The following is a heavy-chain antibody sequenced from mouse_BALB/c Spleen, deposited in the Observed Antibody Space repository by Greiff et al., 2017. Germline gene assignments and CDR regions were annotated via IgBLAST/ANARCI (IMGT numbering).Heavy chain of an antibody. J-gene: IGHJ2*01. CDR1: GYAFTNYL. CDR2: INPGSGGT. CDR3: ARSFITTVVANFDY. V-gene: IGHV1-54*01. Sequence: VQLQESGAELVRPGTSVKVSCKASGYAFTNYLIEWVKQRPGPGLEWIGVINPGSGGTNYNEKFKGKATLTADKSSSTAYMQLSSLTSDDSAVYFCARSFITTVVANFDYWGQGTTLTVSS. D-gene: IGHD1-1*01.